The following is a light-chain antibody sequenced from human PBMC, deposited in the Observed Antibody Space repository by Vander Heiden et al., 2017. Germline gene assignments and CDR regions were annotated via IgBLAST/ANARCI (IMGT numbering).Light chain of an antibody. CDR1: QSVRSNF. V-gene: IGKV3-20*01. Sequence: EIVLTQSPGTLSLSPGERATLSCRASQSVRSNFLAWYQQKPGQAPKLVIHGAASRATSIPDRFSSSGSGTDFTLTISRLEPEDFAVYYCEQYGSSPYTFGHGTKVDI. CDR2: GAA. CDR3: EQYGSSPYT. J-gene: IGKJ3*01.